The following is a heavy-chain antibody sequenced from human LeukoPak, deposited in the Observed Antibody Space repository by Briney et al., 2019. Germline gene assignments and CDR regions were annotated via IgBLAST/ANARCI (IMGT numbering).Heavy chain of an antibody. CDR3: ARWLYSGGWAIDY. J-gene: IGHJ4*02. V-gene: IGHV3-48*01. CDR2: ISSSSSTI. CDR1: GFTFSSYS. Sequence: GGSLRLSCAVSGFTFSSYSMNWVRQAPGKGLEWVSYISSSSSTIHYADSVKGRFTISRDNAKNSLYMQMNSLRAEDTAVYYCARWLYSGGWAIDYWGQGTMVSVSS. D-gene: IGHD6-19*01.